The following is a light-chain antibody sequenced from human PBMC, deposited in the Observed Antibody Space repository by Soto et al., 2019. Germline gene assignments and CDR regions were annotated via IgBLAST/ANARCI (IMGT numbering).Light chain of an antibody. V-gene: IGLV4-69*01. CDR2: LNSDGSH. CDR1: SGHSSYA. J-gene: IGLJ2*01. Sequence: QSVLTQSPSASASLGASVKRTCTLSSGHSSYAIAWHQQQPEKGPRYLMKLNSDGSHSKGDGIPDRFSGSSSGAERYLTISSLQSEAEADYYCQTWGTYVVFGGGTKLTVL. CDR3: QTWGTYVV.